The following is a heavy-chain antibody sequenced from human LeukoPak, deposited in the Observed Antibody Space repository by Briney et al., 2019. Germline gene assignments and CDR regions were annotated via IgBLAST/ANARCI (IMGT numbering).Heavy chain of an antibody. CDR1: GFTFSNAW. D-gene: IGHD3/OR15-3a*01. CDR3: TAGTGRSDFDY. Sequence: GGSLRLSCAASGFTFSNAWMSWVRQAPGRGLEWVGRIKRKGDDGTIDYAAPVKGRLSISRDDSKKTLYLQMKSLKSEDTAVYYCTAGTGRSDFDYWGQGILVTVSS. CDR2: IKRKGDDGTI. V-gene: IGHV3-15*01. J-gene: IGHJ4*02.